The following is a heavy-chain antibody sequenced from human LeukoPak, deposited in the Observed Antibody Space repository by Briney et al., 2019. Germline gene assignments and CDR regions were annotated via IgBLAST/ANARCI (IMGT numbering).Heavy chain of an antibody. D-gene: IGHD1-14*01. CDR1: GFTFSSYG. Sequence: GGSLRLSCAASGFTFSSYGMSWVRQAPGKGLEWVSVISGSGGSTYYADSVTGRFTISRDNSRNTLFLEMNSLRPEDTAIYYCTRQYNKGLDYWGQGTLVTVSS. V-gene: IGHV3-23*01. CDR3: TRQYNKGLDY. CDR2: ISGSGGST. J-gene: IGHJ4*02.